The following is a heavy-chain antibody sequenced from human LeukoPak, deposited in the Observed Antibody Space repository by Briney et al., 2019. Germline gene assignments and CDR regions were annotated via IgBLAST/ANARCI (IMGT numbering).Heavy chain of an antibody. CDR3: ARQQRIRHCSEGVCTEGYYFDY. CDR1: GFAFNMFA. CDR2: LSRGGSTT. J-gene: IGHJ4*02. Sequence: HPGGSLRLSCAGTGFAFNMFAIDWVRQAPGKGLEWVSGLSRGGSTTNYADFVKGRFTISRDKSQNSVFLQLNSLRPEDTAVYYCARQQRIRHCSEGVCTEGYYFDYWGQGTLVTVSS. V-gene: IGHV3-23*01. D-gene: IGHD2-15*01.